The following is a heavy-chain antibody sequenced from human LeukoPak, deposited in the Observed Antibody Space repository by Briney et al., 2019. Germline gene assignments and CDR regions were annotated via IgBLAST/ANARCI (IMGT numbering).Heavy chain of an antibody. D-gene: IGHD3-9*01. Sequence: PSETLSLTCTVSGGSISSSSYYWGWIRQLPGKGLEWIGSIYYSGSTYYNPSLKSRVTIPVDTSKNQFSLKLSSVTAADTAVYYCARVGRYDILTGNLDAFDIWGQGTMVTVSS. CDR2: IYYSGST. CDR1: GGSISSSSYY. J-gene: IGHJ3*02. CDR3: ARVGRYDILTGNLDAFDI. V-gene: IGHV4-39*07.